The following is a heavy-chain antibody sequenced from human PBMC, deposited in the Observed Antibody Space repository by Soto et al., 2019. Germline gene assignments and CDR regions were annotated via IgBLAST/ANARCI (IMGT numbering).Heavy chain of an antibody. Sequence: EVQLVESGGGLVAPGGCLRLSCVASGFSFSTYNMNWVRQAPGKGLEWVSSINGRGNYIYYADSVEGRFTISRDNAKNSLFLQMNSLRDDDTAVYYCVREDGIVGATSAFDYWGQGTLVTVSS. J-gene: IGHJ4*02. CDR3: VREDGIVGATSAFDY. CDR1: GFSFSTYN. V-gene: IGHV3-21*01. D-gene: IGHD1-26*01. CDR2: INGRGNYI.